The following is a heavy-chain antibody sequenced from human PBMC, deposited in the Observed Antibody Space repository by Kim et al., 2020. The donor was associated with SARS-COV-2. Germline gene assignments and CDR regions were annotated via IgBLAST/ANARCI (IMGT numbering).Heavy chain of an antibody. CDR1: GYTFTSYG. CDR2: ISAYNGNT. D-gene: IGHD6-13*01. J-gene: IGHJ5*02. Sequence: ASVKVSCKASGYTFTSYGISWVRQAPGQGLEWMGWISAYNGNTNYAQKLQGRVTMTTDTSTSTAYMELRSLRSDDTAVYYCARAFGIAAAEPGWFDPWGQGTLVTVSS. CDR3: ARAFGIAAAEPGWFDP. V-gene: IGHV1-18*01.